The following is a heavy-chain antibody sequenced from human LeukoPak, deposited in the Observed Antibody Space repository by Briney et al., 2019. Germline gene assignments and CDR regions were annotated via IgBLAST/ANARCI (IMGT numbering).Heavy chain of an antibody. V-gene: IGHV1-18*01. CDR1: GGTFSSYG. D-gene: IGHD1-1*01. Sequence: GASVKVSCKASGGTFSSYGISWVRQAPGQGLEWMGWISAYNGNTNYAQKLQGRVTMTTDTSTSTAYMELRSLRSDDTAVYYCARAYKGNWFDPWGQGTLVTVSS. CDR3: ARAYKGNWFDP. J-gene: IGHJ5*02. CDR2: ISAYNGNT.